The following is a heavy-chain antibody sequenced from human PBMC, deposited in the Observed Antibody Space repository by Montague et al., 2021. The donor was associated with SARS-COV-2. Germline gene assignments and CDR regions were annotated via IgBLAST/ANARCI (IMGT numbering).Heavy chain of an antibody. Sequence: PALVKPTQTLTLTCTFSGFPLSINGVGVGWIRQPPGKALEWLAMIYWDDNPHYSPSLKSRLIITKDTSKNQVVLTMTNMDPVDTATYYCARGYWYGSGNYLPDYWGQGTLVTVSS. CDR2: IYWDDNP. J-gene: IGHJ4*02. CDR1: GFPLSINGVG. V-gene: IGHV2-5*02. CDR3: ARGYWYGSGNYLPDY. D-gene: IGHD3-10*01.